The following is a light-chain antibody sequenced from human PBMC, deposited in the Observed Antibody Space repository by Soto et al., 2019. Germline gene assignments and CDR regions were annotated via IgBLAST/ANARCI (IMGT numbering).Light chain of an antibody. CDR2: RAS. Sequence: EIVLTQSPATLSLSPGERATLSCRASQSVSNNYLAWYQQKPGQSPRLLIYRASTRATGVPARFSGSGSGTECTLTISRLEPEDVAMYYCQQYGSLPYTFGQGTRLEIK. CDR3: QQYGSLPYT. J-gene: IGKJ5*01. CDR1: QSVSNNY. V-gene: IGKV3-20*01.